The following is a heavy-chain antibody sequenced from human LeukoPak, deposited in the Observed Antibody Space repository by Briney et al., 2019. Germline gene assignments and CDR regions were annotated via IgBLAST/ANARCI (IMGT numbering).Heavy chain of an antibody. J-gene: IGHJ4*02. CDR3: AGTRRYSSSWQLYFDY. Sequence: GGSLRLSCAASGFTFSSYWMSWVRQAPGKGLEWVANIKQDGSEKYYVDSVKGRFTISRDNAKNSLYLQMNSLRAEDTAVHYCAGTRRYSSSWQLYFDYWGQGTLVTVSS. CDR2: IKQDGSEK. V-gene: IGHV3-7*01. CDR1: GFTFSSYW. D-gene: IGHD6-13*01.